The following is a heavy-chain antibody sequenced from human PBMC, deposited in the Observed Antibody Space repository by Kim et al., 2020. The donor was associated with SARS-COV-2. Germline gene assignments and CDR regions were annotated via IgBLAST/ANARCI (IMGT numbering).Heavy chain of an antibody. V-gene: IGHV3-33*01. CDR2: IWYDGSNK. Sequence: GGSLRLSCAASGFTFSSYGMHWVRQAPGKGLEWVAVIWYDGSNKYYADSVKGRFTISRDNSKNTLYLQMNSLRAEDTAVYYCARPSLGVGATSWFDPWGQGTLVTVSS. J-gene: IGHJ5*02. D-gene: IGHD1-26*01. CDR1: GFTFSSYG. CDR3: ARPSLGVGATSWFDP.